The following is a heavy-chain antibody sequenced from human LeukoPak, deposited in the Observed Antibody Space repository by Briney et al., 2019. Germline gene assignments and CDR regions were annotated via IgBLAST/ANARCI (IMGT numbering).Heavy chain of an antibody. V-gene: IGHV3-7*01. CDR2: IKRDGNEK. CDR1: GFTFSRYW. D-gene: IGHD3-10*01. J-gene: IGHJ5*01. CDR3: AKEGAYPIITYDS. Sequence: GGSLRLSCAASGFTFSRYWMNWVRQPPGKGLEWVANIKRDGNEKNYVDSVKGRFSISRDNAKNSLYLQMDSLRAEDTAVYYCAKEGAYPIITYDSWGQGALVTVSS.